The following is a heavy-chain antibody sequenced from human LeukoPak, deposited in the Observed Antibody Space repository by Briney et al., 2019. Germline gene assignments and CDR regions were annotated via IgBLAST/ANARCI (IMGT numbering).Heavy chain of an antibody. J-gene: IGHJ5*02. V-gene: IGHV1-2*02. CDR2: INPNSGGT. D-gene: IGHD6-13*01. Sequence: ASVKVSCKASGYTFTGYYMHWVRQAPGQGLEWMGWINPNSGGTNYAQKFQGRVTMTRDTSISTAYMELSRLRSDDTAVYYCARVRGTFRRIAAAGSHFDPWGQGTLVTVSS. CDR1: GYTFTGYY. CDR3: ARVRGTFRRIAAAGSHFDP.